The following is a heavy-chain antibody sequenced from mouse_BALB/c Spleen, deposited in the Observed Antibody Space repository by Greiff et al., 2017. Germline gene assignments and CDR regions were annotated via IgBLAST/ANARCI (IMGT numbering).Heavy chain of an antibody. CDR1: GYTFTSYW. V-gene: IGHV1-7*01. D-gene: IGHD1-1*01. J-gene: IGHJ3*01. CDR2: INPSTGYT. CDR3: ARALITTVVPY. Sequence: VQLQQSGAELAKPGASVKMSCKASGYTFTSYWMHWVKQRPGQGLEWIGYINPSTGYTEYNQKFKDKATLTADKSSSTAYMQLSSLTSEDSAVYYCARALITTVVPYGGQGNLVTVSA.